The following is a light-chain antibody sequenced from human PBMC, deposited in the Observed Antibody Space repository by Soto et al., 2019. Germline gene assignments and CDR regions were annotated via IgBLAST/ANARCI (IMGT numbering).Light chain of an antibody. J-gene: IGLJ2*01. Sequence: QSALTQPASVSGSPGQSTTISCTGTSSDVGGYNEVSWYQQRPGKAPKLMIYDVSNRPSGVSSRFSASKSGNTASLTISGLRAEDEAYYYCGSHAAGSTLIFGGGTKLTVL. CDR1: SSDVGGYNE. CDR3: GSHAAGSTLI. CDR2: DVS. V-gene: IGLV2-14*03.